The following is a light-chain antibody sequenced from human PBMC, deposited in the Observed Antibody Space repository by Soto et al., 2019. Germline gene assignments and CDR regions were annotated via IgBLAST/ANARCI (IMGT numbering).Light chain of an antibody. Sequence: EVVTTKSPATLSVSPGERATLSCRASQSVSSNLAWYQQKPGQAPRLLIYGASTRATGIPARFSGSGSGTEFTLTISSLQSEDFAVYYCQQFKNWPLTFGQGTRLEIK. J-gene: IGKJ5*01. V-gene: IGKV3D-15*01. CDR2: GAS. CDR3: QQFKNWPLT. CDR1: QSVSSN.